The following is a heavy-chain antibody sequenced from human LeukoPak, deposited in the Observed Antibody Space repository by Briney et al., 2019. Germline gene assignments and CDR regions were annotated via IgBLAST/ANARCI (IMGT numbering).Heavy chain of an antibody. CDR3: ARRRRGYSYGYLGYYYYYMDV. D-gene: IGHD5-18*01. V-gene: IGHV4-34*01. J-gene: IGHJ6*03. CDR2: INHSGST. Sequence: SETLSLTCAVYGGSFSGYYWSWIRQPPGKGLEWIGEINHSGSTNYNPSLKSRVTISVDTSKDQFSLKLSSVTAADTAVYYCARRRRGYSYGYLGYYYYYMDVWGKGTTVTVSS. CDR1: GGSFSGYY.